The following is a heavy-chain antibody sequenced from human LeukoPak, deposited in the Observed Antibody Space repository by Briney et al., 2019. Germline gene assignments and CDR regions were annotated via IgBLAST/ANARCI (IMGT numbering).Heavy chain of an antibody. J-gene: IGHJ4*02. CDR2: IYYSGST. D-gene: IGHD3-10*01. CDR3: ARDLSGPMGYFDY. Sequence: PSETLSLTCTVSGVSISSYYWSWIRQPPGKGLEWIGYIYYSGSTNYNPSLKSRVTISVDTSKNQFSLKLSSVTAADTAVYYCARDLSGPMGYFDYWGQGTLVTVSS. V-gene: IGHV4-59*01. CDR1: GVSISSYY.